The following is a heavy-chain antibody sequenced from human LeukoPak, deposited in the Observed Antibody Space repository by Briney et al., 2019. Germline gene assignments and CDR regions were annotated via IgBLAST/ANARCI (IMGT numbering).Heavy chain of an antibody. CDR2: IYYSGST. J-gene: IGHJ3*02. CDR3: ARALDAFDI. CDR1: GGSISSYY. Sequence: SETLSLTCTVSGGSISSYYWSWIRQPPGKGLEWIGYIYYSGSTNYNPSLKSRVTISVDTSKNQFSLKLSSVTAADTAVYYRARALDAFDIWGQGSMVTVSS. V-gene: IGHV4-59*01.